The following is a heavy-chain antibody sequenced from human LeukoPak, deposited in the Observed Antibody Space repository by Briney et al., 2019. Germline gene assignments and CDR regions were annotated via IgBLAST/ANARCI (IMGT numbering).Heavy chain of an antibody. D-gene: IGHD2-15*01. J-gene: IGHJ2*01. CDR1: GFTFTDYG. CDR3: VVVVVPAAVWQFDL. Sequence: GGSLRLSCAASGFTFTDYGFHWVRQAPGKGLEWVAIIWPDRNRKLHADSVKGRFTISADNSKNTVYLQMSGLRADDRAVYFCVVVVVPAAVWQFDLWGRGTLVAVSA. V-gene: IGHV3-33*01. CDR2: IWPDRNRK.